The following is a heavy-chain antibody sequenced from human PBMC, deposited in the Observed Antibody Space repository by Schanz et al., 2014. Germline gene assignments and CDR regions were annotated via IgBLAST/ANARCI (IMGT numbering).Heavy chain of an antibody. D-gene: IGHD2-2*02. CDR1: RSTFSSYT. V-gene: IGHV1-69*02. CDR2: FIPILDIT. Sequence: QVQLVQSGAEVKKPGSSVKVSCKASRSTFSSYTISWVRQARGQGLEWVGRFIPILDITNYAQKFQGRVTITADKSTSTAYMELTSLRSEDTAVYYCAGTYCSSTSCYTGYYYMDVWGKGTTVTVSS. CDR3: AGTYCSSTSCYTGYYYMDV. J-gene: IGHJ6*03.